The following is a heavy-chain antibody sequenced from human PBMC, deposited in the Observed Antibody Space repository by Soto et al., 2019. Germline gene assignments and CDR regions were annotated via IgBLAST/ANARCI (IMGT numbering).Heavy chain of an antibody. CDR1: GGSIRNYY. Sequence: PSETLSLTCRVSGGSIRNYYWSWIRQSPGTGRVWIGHIYSSGSTKYNPSLQSRVFISSDSSNTQFSLTLRSVSAADTAVYCCARASPRYSGNWYELLDVWGQGTLVTVSS. CDR3: ARASPRYSGNWYELLDV. CDR2: IYSSGST. V-gene: IGHV4-59*01. J-gene: IGHJ1*01. D-gene: IGHD6-13*01.